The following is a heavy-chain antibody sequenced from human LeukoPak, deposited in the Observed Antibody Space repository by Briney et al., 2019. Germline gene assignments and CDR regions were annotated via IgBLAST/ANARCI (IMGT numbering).Heavy chain of an antibody. CDR1: GGSISSRSYY. CDR3: ARRRGFSGYDSRQNYYMDV. CDR2: IYYSGST. J-gene: IGHJ6*03. V-gene: IGHV4-39*07. Sequence: PSETLSLTCTVSGGSISSRSYYWGWIRQPPGKGLEWIGSIYYSGSTYYNPSLKSRVTISVDTSKNQFSLKLTSVTAADTAVYYCARRRGFSGYDSRQNYYMDVWGKGTTVTVSS. D-gene: IGHD5-12*01.